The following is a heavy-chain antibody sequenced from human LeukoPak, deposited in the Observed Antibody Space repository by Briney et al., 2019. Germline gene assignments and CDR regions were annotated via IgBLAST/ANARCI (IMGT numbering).Heavy chain of an antibody. CDR1: GGSISSYY. CDR3: ARGGNYYDSSPLDY. V-gene: IGHV4-59*01. Sequence: SETLSLTCTVSGGSISSYYWSWIRQPPGKGLEWIGYIYYSGSTNYNPSLKSRVAISVDTSKNQFSLKLSSVTAADTAVYYCARGGNYYDSSPLDYWGQGTLVTVSS. D-gene: IGHD3-22*01. J-gene: IGHJ4*02. CDR2: IYYSGST.